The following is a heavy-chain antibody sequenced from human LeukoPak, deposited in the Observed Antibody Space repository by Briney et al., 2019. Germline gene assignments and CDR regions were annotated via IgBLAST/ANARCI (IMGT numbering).Heavy chain of an antibody. CDR2: INGDGSST. Sequence: GGSLRLSCAASGFTFSSYWMHWVRQAPGKGLVWVSRINGDGSSTNYADSVKGRFTISRDNAKNTLYLQMNSLRAEDTAVYYCARMGPYGSGSYAVDYWGQGTLVTVSS. J-gene: IGHJ4*02. D-gene: IGHD3-10*01. V-gene: IGHV3-74*01. CDR3: ARMGPYGSGSYAVDY. CDR1: GFTFSSYW.